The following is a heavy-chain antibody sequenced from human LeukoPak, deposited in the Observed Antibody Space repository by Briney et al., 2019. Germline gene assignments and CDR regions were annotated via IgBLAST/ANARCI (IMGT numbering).Heavy chain of an antibody. CDR1: GFTFSGSP. Sequence: GGSLRLSCAASGFTFSGSPILWVRQASGKGLEWVGCIRSKADNYATAYAASVQGRCTISRDDSKSTAYLQLNSLKTEDTAVYYCTQSNYWGQGALVTVSS. J-gene: IGHJ4*02. V-gene: IGHV3-73*01. CDR2: IRSKADNYAT. CDR3: TQSNY.